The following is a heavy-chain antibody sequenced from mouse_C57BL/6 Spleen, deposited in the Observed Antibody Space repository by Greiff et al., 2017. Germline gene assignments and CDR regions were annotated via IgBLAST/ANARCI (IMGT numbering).Heavy chain of an antibody. CDR1: GYAFSSSW. D-gene: IGHD1-1*01. CDR3: ASFTTVVDFDY. CDR2: IYPGDGDT. J-gene: IGHJ2*01. Sequence: QVQLKQSGPELVKPGASVKISCKASGYAFSSSWMNWVKQRPGKGLEWIGRIYPGDGDTNYNGKFKGKATLTADKSSSTAYMQLSSLTSEDSAVYFCASFTTVVDFDYWGQGTTLTVSS. V-gene: IGHV1-82*01.